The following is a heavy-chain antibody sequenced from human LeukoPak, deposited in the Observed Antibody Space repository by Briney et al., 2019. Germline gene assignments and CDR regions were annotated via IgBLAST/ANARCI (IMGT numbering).Heavy chain of an antibody. CDR3: ARRGLVAGIYDLVYGFDM. Sequence: ASVKVSCKASGGTFSNYAYNWWRQPPGPGPGWLGGVNPDTGSTNYYHKFQGRVTITLNNSETTVYMELSALTSEDTAVYYCARRGLVAGIYDLVYGFDMWGQGTMATVSS. CDR1: GGTFSNYA. J-gene: IGHJ3*02. CDR2: VNPDTGST. D-gene: IGHD3/OR15-3a*01. V-gene: IGHV1-8*03.